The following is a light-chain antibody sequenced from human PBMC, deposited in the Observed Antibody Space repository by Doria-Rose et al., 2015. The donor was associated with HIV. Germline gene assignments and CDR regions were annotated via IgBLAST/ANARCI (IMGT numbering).Light chain of an antibody. CDR2: DGS. V-gene: IGKV3-20*01. CDR1: QSFSSTY. CDR3: HQYGTSWT. J-gene: IGKJ1*01. Sequence: TQSPGTLSLSPGERATPSCRASQSFSSTYLAWYQQKPGQAPSLLIYDGSTRATGIPDRFSASGSGTDFTLTIDRLEPEDFALYYCHQYGTSWTFGQGTKVGI.